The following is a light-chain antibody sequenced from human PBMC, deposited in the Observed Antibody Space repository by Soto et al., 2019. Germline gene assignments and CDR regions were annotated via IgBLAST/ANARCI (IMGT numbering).Light chain of an antibody. CDR1: QSVSSY. V-gene: IGKV3-11*01. J-gene: IGKJ1*01. CDR2: DAS. CDR3: QQYGSSGT. Sequence: EIVLTHSPATLSLSPGEIATLSCRASQSVSSYLAWYQQKPGQAPRLLIYDASNRATGIPARFSGSGSGTDFTLTISSLEPEDFAVYYCQQYGSSGTFGQGTKVDIK.